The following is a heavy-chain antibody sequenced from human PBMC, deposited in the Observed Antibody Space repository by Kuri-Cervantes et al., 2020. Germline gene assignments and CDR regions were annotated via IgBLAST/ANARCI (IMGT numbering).Heavy chain of an antibody. CDR2: IIPIFGTA. CDR1: GGTFSSYA. CDR3: ARERNVLRFFDI. J-gene: IGHJ3*02. Sequence: SVKVSCKASGGTFSSYAISWVRQAPGQGLEWMGGIIPIFGTANYAQKFQGRVTITADESTSTAYMELSSLRSEDTAVYYCARERNVLRFFDIWAKGQWSPSPQ. V-gene: IGHV1-69*13. D-gene: IGHD3-3*01.